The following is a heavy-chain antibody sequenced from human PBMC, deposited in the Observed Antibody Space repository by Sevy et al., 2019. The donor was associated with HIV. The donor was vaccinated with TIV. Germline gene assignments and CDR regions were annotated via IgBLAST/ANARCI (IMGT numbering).Heavy chain of an antibody. CDR3: AMGYHYYYYMDV. Sequence: GGSLRLSCTASGFTFDDYALSWFRQAPGKGLEWVGFIRGKAYGGTTEYAASVRGRFAISRDDSESIAYLQMISLKTEDTAVYYCAMGYHYYYYMDVWGKGTTVTVSS. J-gene: IGHJ6*03. V-gene: IGHV3-49*03. CDR1: GFTFDDYA. CDR2: IRGKAYGGTT.